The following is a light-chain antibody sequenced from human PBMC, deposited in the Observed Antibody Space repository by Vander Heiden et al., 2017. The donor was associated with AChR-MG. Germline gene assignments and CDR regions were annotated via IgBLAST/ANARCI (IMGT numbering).Light chain of an antibody. CDR1: QSILYSSDNRNY. CDR2: WAS. CDR3: QQDDATPRT. Sequence: DIVMTQSPDSLAVSLGERATIHCKSSQSILYSSDNRNYLAWYQQKPGQPPKLLIYWASTRDSGVPDRFSGSGSGTEFTLTISSLQAEDVAVYYCQQDDATPRTFGHGTKVEIK. J-gene: IGKJ1*01. V-gene: IGKV4-1*01.